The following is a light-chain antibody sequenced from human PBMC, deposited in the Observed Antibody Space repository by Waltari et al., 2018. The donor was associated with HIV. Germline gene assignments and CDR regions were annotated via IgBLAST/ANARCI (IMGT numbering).Light chain of an antibody. CDR2: RNN. Sequence: QSVLTQPPSTSGTPGQRVTISCSGSSSNIGSNYVYWYQQLPGTAPKLLIYRNNQRPSGVPERFSGTSASLAISGLRSEDEADYYCAAWDYSWVFGGGTKLTVL. J-gene: IGLJ3*02. CDR3: AAWDYSWV. V-gene: IGLV1-47*01. CDR1: SSNIGSNY.